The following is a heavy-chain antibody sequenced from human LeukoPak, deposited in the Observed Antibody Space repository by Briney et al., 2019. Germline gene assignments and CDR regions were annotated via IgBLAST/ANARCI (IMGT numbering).Heavy chain of an antibody. J-gene: IGHJ4*02. V-gene: IGHV3-23*01. CDR1: GFTFRSHA. Sequence: GGSLRLSCAASGFTFRSHARSWVRQDLGKGLEWVSDISSSGGSTYYADSEKGRFNIARDNSKHTLYLQKNSVRAEDTAVYYCAKGIGPVDFWGQGTLVNVSS. CDR2: ISSSGGST. D-gene: IGHD3/OR15-3a*01. CDR3: AKGIGPVDF.